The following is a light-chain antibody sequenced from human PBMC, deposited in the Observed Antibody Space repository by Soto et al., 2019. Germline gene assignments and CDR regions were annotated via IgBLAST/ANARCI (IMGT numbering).Light chain of an antibody. CDR3: KQQNNWKIT. CDR2: YAS. V-gene: IGKV3-15*01. J-gene: IGKJ5*01. CDR1: QSVSSY. Sequence: EIVLTQSPATLSLSPGERATLSCRASQSVSSYLAWYQQKTGQAPRLLIYYASTRATGIPARFSGSGSGTELNLNISRMQSEECALDLCKQQNNWKITFGQGTRVEI.